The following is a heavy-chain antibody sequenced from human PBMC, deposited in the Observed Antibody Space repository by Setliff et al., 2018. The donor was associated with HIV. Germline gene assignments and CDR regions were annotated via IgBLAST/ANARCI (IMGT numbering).Heavy chain of an antibody. V-gene: IGHV1-46*01. CDR3: ARGDHDVWGDYSNFFDS. Sequence: ASVKVSCKASGYSFTNYYIHWVRQAPGQGLEWVGVINPSSGDTLYAQNFQGRVTVTRDTSTSTVYMELSSLRSEDTAVYYCARGDHDVWGDYSNFFDSWGQGTLVTVSS. CDR2: INPSSGDT. J-gene: IGHJ5*01. CDR1: GYSFTNYY. D-gene: IGHD3-3*01.